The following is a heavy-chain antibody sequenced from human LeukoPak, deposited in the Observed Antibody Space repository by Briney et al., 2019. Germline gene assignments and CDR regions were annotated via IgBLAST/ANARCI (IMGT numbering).Heavy chain of an antibody. CDR2: IKQDGSEK. J-gene: IGHJ4*02. V-gene: IGHV3-7*01. D-gene: IGHD6-13*01. Sequence: PGGSLRLSSAASGFTFSSYWMSWVRQAPGKGLEWVANIKQDGSEKYYVDSVKGRFTISRDNAKNSLYLQMNSLRAEDTAVYYCARDQPGIAENFDYWGQGTLVTVSS. CDR1: GFTFSSYW. CDR3: ARDQPGIAENFDY.